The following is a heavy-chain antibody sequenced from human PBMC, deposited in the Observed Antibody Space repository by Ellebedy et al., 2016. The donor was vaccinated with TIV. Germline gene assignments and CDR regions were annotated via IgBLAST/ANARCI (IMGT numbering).Heavy chain of an antibody. Sequence: SETLSLXXVVYIGSFRGYSWTWIRQPPGKGLEWIGEINHSGSTNYNPSLKSRVTMSVDTSKNQFSLKLRSVTAADTAVYYCARGRTPLVTKPNDFDYWGQGTLVTVSS. CDR1: IGSFRGYS. CDR3: ARGRTPLVTKPNDFDY. V-gene: IGHV4-34*01. CDR2: INHSGST. J-gene: IGHJ4*02. D-gene: IGHD5-18*01.